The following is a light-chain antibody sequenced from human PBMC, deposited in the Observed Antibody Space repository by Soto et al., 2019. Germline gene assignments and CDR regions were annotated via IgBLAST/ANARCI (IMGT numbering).Light chain of an antibody. J-gene: IGLJ3*02. CDR2: EVS. CDR3: SSYTSSSTPV. Sequence: QSVLTQPASVSGSPGQSITISCTGTSSDVGGYNYVSWYQQHPGKAPKLMIYEVSNRPSGVSNRFSGSKSGNTASLTISGLQAEDEADYYCSSYTSSSTPVFGGGIKVTVL. CDR1: SSDVGGYNY. V-gene: IGLV2-14*01.